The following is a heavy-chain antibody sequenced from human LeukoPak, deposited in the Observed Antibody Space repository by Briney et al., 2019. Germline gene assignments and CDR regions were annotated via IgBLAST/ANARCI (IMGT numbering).Heavy chain of an antibody. J-gene: IGHJ4*02. V-gene: IGHV3-23*01. CDR1: EFTFGGLA. D-gene: IGHD5-18*01. CDR2: ISGSGGST. CDR3: AKVAAMVTNGFDY. Sequence: GGSRSRSSGASEFTFGGLAMSWVRQAPGKGLEWVSAISGSGGSTYYADSVKGRFTISRDNSKNTLYLQMNSLRAEDTAVYYCAKVAAMVTNGFDYWGQGTLVTVSS.